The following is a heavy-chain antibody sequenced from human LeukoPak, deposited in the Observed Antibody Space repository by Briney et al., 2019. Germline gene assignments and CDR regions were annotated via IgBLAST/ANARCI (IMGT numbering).Heavy chain of an antibody. J-gene: IGHJ4*02. CDR3: ARASRLGYSYGRLPYY. Sequence: ASVKVSCKVSGYTLTELSMHWVRQAPGKGLEWMGGFDPEDGGTIYAQKFQGRVTMTEDTSTDTAYMELSSLRAEDTAVYYCARASRLGYSYGRLPYYWGQGTLVTVSS. V-gene: IGHV1-24*01. D-gene: IGHD5-18*01. CDR1: GYTLTELS. CDR2: FDPEDGGT.